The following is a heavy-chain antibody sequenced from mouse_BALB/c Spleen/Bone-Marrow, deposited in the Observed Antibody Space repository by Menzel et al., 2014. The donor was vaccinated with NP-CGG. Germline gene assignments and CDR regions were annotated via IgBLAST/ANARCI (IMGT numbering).Heavy chain of an antibody. CDR1: GFSLTGYG. CDR3: AIYGHYAMDY. V-gene: IGHV2-6-7*01. D-gene: IGHD1-1*02. Sequence: VQLVESGPGLVAPSQRLSIPCTVSGFSLTGYGLNWVRQPPGKGLEWLGMIWGDGSTDYNSALKSRLSISKDNSKSQVFLKMNSLQTDDTARYYCAIYGHYAMDYWGQGTSVTVSS. J-gene: IGHJ4*01. CDR2: IWGDGST.